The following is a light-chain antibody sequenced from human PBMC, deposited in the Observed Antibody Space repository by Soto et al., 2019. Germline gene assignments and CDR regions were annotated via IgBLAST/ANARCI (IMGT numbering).Light chain of an antibody. CDR2: EVS. V-gene: IGLV2-14*01. J-gene: IGLJ2*01. CDR1: SSDVGGYNY. CDR3: QSYDSSLSGVV. Sequence: QSVLTQPASVSGSPGQSITISCTGTSSDVGGYNYVSWYQQHPGKAPKLMIYEVSNRPSGVSNRFSGSKSGNTASLVITGLQAEDEADYYCQSYDSSLSGVVFGGGTKVTVL.